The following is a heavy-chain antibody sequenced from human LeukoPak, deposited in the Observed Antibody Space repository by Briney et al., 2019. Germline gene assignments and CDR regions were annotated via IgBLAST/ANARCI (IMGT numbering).Heavy chain of an antibody. CDR1: GFTFGCFA. J-gene: IGHJ6*03. V-gene: IGHV3-23*01. CDR3: ARDGSWGDYQFYFYMDV. D-gene: IGHD2-2*01. CDR2: ISASGHYI. Sequence: GGSLRLSCEASGFTFGCFAMSWVHQAPGKGLEWLSGISASGHYIYYAESVKGRFTISRDNSKNTLYIEINSLRAEDTAVYYCARDGSWGDYQFYFYMDVWGKGTTVTVSS.